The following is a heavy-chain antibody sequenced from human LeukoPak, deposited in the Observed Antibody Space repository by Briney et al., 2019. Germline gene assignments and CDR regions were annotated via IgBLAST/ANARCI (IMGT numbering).Heavy chain of an antibody. CDR1: GFTFSNYW. CDR3: ARDRAVAGLFDY. CDR2: IKTDGSEK. J-gene: IGHJ4*02. V-gene: IGHV3-7*01. D-gene: IGHD6-19*01. Sequence: GGSLRLSCEGSGFTFSNYWMGWVRQAPGKGLQWVANIKTDGSEKYYVDSVKGRFTISRDNAKNSLYLQMNSLRAEDTAVYYCARDRAVAGLFDYWGQGTLVTVSS.